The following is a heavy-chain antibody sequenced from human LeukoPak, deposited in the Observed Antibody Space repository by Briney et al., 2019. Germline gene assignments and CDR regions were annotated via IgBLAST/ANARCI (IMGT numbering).Heavy chain of an antibody. V-gene: IGHV6-1*01. CDR3: TRAVAGRLDF. D-gene: IGHD6-19*01. CDR2: TYYRSRWYN. CDR1: GDSVPSNSAA. J-gene: IGHJ4*02. Sequence: SQTLSLTCAISGDSVPSNSAAWNWIRQSPSRGLEWLGRTYYRSRWYNDYEPSLKSRITINPDTSKNQVSLQLNSVTPEDTAVYYCTRAVAGRLDFWGQGTLVTVSS.